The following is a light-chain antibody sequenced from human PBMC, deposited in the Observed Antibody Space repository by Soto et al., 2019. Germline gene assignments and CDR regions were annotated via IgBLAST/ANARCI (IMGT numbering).Light chain of an antibody. J-gene: IGKJ2*01. CDR3: QQYGSSPYT. Sequence: EIVLTQSPGTLSLSPGERATLSCRASQSVSSSYLAWYQQKPGQAPRLLIYGASSSATRIPERFSGSGSGTDFTLTLSRLEPEDFAVYYCQQYGSSPYTFGQGTKLEI. V-gene: IGKV3-20*01. CDR2: GAS. CDR1: QSVSSSY.